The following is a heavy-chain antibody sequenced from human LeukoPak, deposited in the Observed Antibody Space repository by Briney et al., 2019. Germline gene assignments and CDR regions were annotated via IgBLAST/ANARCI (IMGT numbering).Heavy chain of an antibody. CDR2: IYYSGST. Sequence: SETLSLTCTVSGGSISSYYWSWIRQPPGKGLQWIGYIYYSGSTNYNPSLKSRVTISVDTSKNQFSLKLSSVTAADTAVYYCARGAVIAAADGYYYGMDVWGQGTTVTVSS. D-gene: IGHD6-13*01. CDR3: ARGAVIAAADGYYYGMDV. CDR1: GGSISSYY. V-gene: IGHV4-59*01. J-gene: IGHJ6*02.